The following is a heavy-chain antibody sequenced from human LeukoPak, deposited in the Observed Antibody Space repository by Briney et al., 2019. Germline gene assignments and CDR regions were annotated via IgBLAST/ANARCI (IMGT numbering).Heavy chain of an antibody. D-gene: IGHD2-2*01. CDR2: TSAYNGNT. CDR3: ASSGARYCSSTSCFFDY. Sequence: ASVKVSCKASGYTFTSYGISWVRQAPGQGLEWMGWTSAYNGNTNYAQKLQGRVTMTTDTSTSTAYMELRSLRSDDTAVYYCASSGARYCSSTSCFFDYWGQGTLVTVS. V-gene: IGHV1-18*01. CDR1: GYTFTSYG. J-gene: IGHJ4*02.